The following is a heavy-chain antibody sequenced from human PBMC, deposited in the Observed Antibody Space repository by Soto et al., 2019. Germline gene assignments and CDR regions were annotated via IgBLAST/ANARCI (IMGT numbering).Heavy chain of an antibody. CDR1: GGSISSGGYY. CDR3: ARAEGSRPHLAY. J-gene: IGHJ4*02. V-gene: IGHV4-31*03. D-gene: IGHD1-26*01. Sequence: SETLSLTCTVSGGSISSGGYYWSWIRQHPGKGLEWIGYIYYSGSTYYNPSLKSRVTISVDTSKNQFSLKLSSVTAADTAVYYCARAEGSRPHLAYWGQGTLVTVSS. CDR2: IYYSGST.